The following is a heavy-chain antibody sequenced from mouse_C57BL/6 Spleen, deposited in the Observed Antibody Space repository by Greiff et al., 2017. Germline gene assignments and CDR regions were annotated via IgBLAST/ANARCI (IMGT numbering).Heavy chain of an antibody. V-gene: IGHV1-64*01. CDR3: VLYYGSSLGFAY. J-gene: IGHJ3*01. CDR1: GYTFTSYW. D-gene: IGHD1-1*01. CDR2: IHPNSGST. Sequence: VQLQQPGAELVKPGASVKLSCKASGYTFTSYWMHWVKQRPGQGLEWIGMIHPNSGSTNYNEKFKSKATLTVDKSSSTAYMQLSSLTSEDSAVYYCVLYYGSSLGFAYWGQGTLVTVSA.